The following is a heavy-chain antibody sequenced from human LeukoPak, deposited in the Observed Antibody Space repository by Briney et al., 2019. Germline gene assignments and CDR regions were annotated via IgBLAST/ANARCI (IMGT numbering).Heavy chain of an antibody. J-gene: IGHJ4*02. CDR3: ARLLPGGGATIWYYFDY. Sequence: SETLSLPCTVSGGSISSSSYYWGWIRQPPAKGLEWIGSIYCSGSTYYTPSLKSRVTISVDASKNQFSLKLSSVTAADTAVHYCARLLPGGGATIWYYFDYWGQGTLVTVSS. CDR1: GGSISSSSYY. V-gene: IGHV4-39*01. D-gene: IGHD1-26*01. CDR2: IYCSGST.